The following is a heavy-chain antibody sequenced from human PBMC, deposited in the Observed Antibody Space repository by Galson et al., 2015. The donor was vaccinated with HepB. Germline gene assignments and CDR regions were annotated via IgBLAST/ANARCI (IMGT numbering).Heavy chain of an antibody. CDR2: ISWNSGSI. CDR1: GFTFDDYA. J-gene: IGHJ6*02. V-gene: IGHV3-9*01. D-gene: IGHD1-26*01. Sequence: SLRLSCAASGFTFDDYAMHWVRQAPGKGLEWVSGISWNSGSIGYADSVKGRFTISRDNAKNSLYLQMNSLRAEDTALYYCAKDKVGATTYYYYGMDVWGQGTTVTVSS. CDR3: AKDKVGATTYYYYGMDV.